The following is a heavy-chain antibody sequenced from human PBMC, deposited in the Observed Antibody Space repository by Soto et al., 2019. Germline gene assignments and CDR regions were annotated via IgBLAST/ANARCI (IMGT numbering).Heavy chain of an antibody. V-gene: IGHV1-69*13. CDR2: IIPIFGTA. J-gene: IGHJ6*02. Sequence: SVKVSCKASGGTFSSYAISWVRQAPGQGLEWMGGIIPIFGTANYAQKFQGRVTITADESTSTAYMELSSLRSEDMAVYYCARGSIVVVTATSTPLYGMDVWGQGPRSPSP. CDR3: ARGSIVVVTATSTPLYGMDV. CDR1: GGTFSSYA. D-gene: IGHD2-21*02.